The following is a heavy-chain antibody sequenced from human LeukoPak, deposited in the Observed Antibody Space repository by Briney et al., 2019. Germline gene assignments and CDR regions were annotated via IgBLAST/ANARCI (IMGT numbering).Heavy chain of an antibody. D-gene: IGHD5-18*01. CDR1: GFTFSSYG. Sequence: GGSLKLSCAASGFTFSSYGMHWVRQAPGKVLEWVAFIRYDGSNKYYADSVKGRCTISRDNSKNTLYLQMNSMRAEETGVYYCAKERDTAMVTIDYWGQGTLVSVSS. CDR3: AKERDTAMVTIDY. V-gene: IGHV3-30*02. J-gene: IGHJ4*02. CDR2: IRYDGSNK.